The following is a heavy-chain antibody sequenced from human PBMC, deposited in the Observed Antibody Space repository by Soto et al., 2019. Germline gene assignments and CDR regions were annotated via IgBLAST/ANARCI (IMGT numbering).Heavy chain of an antibody. D-gene: IGHD1-1*01. V-gene: IGHV3-30-3*01. CDR3: VRGDNWNDEASDY. CDR1: GFTFSSYA. CDR2: ISYDGSNI. Sequence: PGGSLRLSCAASGFTFSSYAMHWVRQAPGKGLEWVAVISYDGSNIYYADSVKGRFTISRDNFKNTVYLQMNSLRAEDTAVYYCVRGDNWNDEASDYWGQGTLVTVSS. J-gene: IGHJ4*02.